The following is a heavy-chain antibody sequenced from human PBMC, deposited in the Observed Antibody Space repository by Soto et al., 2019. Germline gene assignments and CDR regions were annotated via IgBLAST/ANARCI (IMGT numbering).Heavy chain of an antibody. D-gene: IGHD3-16*01. V-gene: IGHV1-18*01. J-gene: IGHJ6*02. CDR1: GYTFTTYG. CDR3: ARMGDVPYYYYGMDV. Sequence: QVQLVQSGAEVKKPGASVTVSCKASGYTFTTYGVSWVRQAPGQGLEWLGWINGYNGNAKYAENLQGRVSMTTDTSTITAYMELRSLRSDDTAVYYCARMGDVPYYYYGMDVWGQGTTVTVSS. CDR2: INGYNGNA.